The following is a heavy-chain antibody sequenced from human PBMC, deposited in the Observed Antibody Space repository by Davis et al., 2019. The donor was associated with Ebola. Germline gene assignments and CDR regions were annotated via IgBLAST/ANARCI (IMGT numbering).Heavy chain of an antibody. V-gene: IGHV1-2*02. CDR1: GYTFTGYY. J-gene: IGHJ5*02. CDR3: ARDVDYYYDSSAYNWFDP. Sequence: ASVKVSCKASGYTFTGYYMHWVRQAPGQGLEWMGWINPNSGGTNYAQKFQGRVTMTRDTSISTAYMELSRLRSDDTAVYYCARDVDYYYDSSAYNWFDPWGQGTLVTVSS. CDR2: INPNSGGT. D-gene: IGHD3-22*01.